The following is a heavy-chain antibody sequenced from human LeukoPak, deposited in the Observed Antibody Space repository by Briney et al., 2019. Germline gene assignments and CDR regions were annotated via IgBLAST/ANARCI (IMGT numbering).Heavy chain of an antibody. J-gene: IGHJ4*02. CDR3: ARDTGSSPGDY. Sequence: GASVKVSCKASGYTFTCYYMHWVRQAPGQGLEWMGWINPNSGGTNYAQNLQGRVTMTTDTSTSTAYMDLRSLRSDDTAVYYCARDTGSSPGDYWGQGTLVTVSS. D-gene: IGHD1-26*01. CDR2: INPNSGGT. CDR1: GYTFTCYY. V-gene: IGHV1-2*02.